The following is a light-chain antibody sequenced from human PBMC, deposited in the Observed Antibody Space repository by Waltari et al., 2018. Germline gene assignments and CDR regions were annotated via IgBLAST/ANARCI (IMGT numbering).Light chain of an antibody. CDR1: QSVFSRSNNKNY. CDR3: QQYYSTPYS. Sequence: IVMTQSPDSLAVFLGERSTINCKSSQSVFSRSNNKNYLARYQQKPGHPTQLLIYWASTRESGVPDRFIGSGSGTDFTLTISSLQAEDVAVYYCQQYYSTPYSFGQGTKLEIK. V-gene: IGKV4-1*01. CDR2: WAS. J-gene: IGKJ2*03.